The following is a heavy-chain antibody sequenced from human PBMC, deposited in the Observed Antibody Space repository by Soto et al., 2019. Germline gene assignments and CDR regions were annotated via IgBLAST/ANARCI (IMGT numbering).Heavy chain of an antibody. V-gene: IGHV3-13*01. CDR3: ARGYCSGGSCFAFDI. J-gene: IGHJ3*02. CDR1: GFTFSSYD. D-gene: IGHD2-15*01. Sequence: GGSLRLSCAASGFTFSSYDMHWVRQATGKGLEWVSAIGTAGDTYYPGSVKGRFTISRENAKNSLYLQMNSLRAGDTALYYCARGYCSGGSCFAFDIWGQGTMVTVS. CDR2: IGTAGDT.